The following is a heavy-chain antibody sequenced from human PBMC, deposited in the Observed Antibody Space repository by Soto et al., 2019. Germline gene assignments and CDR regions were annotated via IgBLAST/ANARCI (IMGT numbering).Heavy chain of an antibody. CDR2: VYTGGSA. J-gene: IGHJ2*01. Sequence: EVQLVETGGGLIQPGGSPTLSCAASGFTISSNYMSWVRQTPGKGLQWVSVVYTGGSANYADSVKGRFTSSRDNSENTLSLQLNSLRAEDTAVYYCARVWGWHFDLWGRGTLVTVSS. D-gene: IGHD7-27*01. CDR3: ARVWGWHFDL. V-gene: IGHV3-53*02. CDR1: GFTISSNY.